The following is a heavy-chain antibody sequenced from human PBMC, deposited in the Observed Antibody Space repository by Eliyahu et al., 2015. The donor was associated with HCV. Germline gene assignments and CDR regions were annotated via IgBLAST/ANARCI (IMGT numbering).Heavy chain of an antibody. J-gene: IGHJ5*02. CDR2: INHSGST. V-gene: IGHV4-34*01. D-gene: IGHD4-17*01. Sequence: QVQLQQWGAGLLKPSETLSLTCAVYGGSFSGYYWSWIRQPPGKGLEWIGEINHSGSTNYNPSLKSRVTISVDTSKNQFSLKLSSVTAADTAVYYCASLGVTSLSWFDPWGQGTLVTVSS. CDR3: ASLGVTSLSWFDP. CDR1: GGSFSGYY.